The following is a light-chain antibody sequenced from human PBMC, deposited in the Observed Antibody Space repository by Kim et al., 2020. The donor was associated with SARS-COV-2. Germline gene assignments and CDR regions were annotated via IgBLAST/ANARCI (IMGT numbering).Light chain of an antibody. J-gene: IGLJ2*01. CDR3: QSYDSSNQGVV. CDR2: EDN. V-gene: IGLV6-57*03. Sequence: NFMLTQPHSVSESPGKTVTISCTRSSGSIASNYVQWYQQRPGSATTTVIYEDNQRPSGVPDRFSGSIDSSSNSASLTISGLKTEDEADYYCQSYDSSNQGVVFGGGTQLTVL. CDR1: SGSIASNY.